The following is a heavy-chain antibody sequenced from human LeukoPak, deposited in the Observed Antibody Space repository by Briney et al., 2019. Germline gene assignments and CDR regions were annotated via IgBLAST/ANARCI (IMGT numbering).Heavy chain of an antibody. D-gene: IGHD5-18*01. V-gene: IGHV1-69*04. CDR3: ARDQGLTAPPPYGLDV. J-gene: IGHJ6*02. Sequence: GASVKVSCKASGGTFSSSAITWVRQAPGQGLEWMGRIIPVLNITSYAQKFQGSVTITADTSTSTVYMELSSLRSEETAVYYCARDQGLTAPPPYGLDVWGQGTTAIVSS. CDR2: IIPVLNIT. CDR1: GGTFSSSA.